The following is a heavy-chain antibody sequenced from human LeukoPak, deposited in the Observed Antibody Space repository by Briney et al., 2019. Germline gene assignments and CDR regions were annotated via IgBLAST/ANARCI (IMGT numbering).Heavy chain of an antibody. CDR1: GFTFSNHP. CDR2: ISPRGDGT. V-gene: IGHV3-64*02. J-gene: IGHJ3*01. D-gene: IGHD3/OR15-3a*01. Sequence: GGSLRLSCAASGFTFSNHPMHWVRQTPGKRLEYVSAISPRGDGTWYVDSVKGRFTISRDNSKNTMYLQMGSLRPEDMGVYYCARAFRPASDPHDFYDFWGRGTTVTVSS. CDR3: ARAFRPASDPHDFYDF.